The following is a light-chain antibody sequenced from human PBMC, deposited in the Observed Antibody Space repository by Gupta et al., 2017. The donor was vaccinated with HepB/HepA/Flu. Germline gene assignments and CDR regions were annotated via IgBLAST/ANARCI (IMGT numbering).Light chain of an antibody. CDR3: SSYKSSSTDVV. CDR2: DDS. J-gene: IGLJ2*01. Sequence: QSALTQPASVPGSPGQPITISCTGTSSDAGGYNYVSWYQQHPGKAPKLMSYDDSTRPSGVSNRFSGSKFDNTASMTISGLQAEEEADYCCSSYKSSSTDVVFGGGNRLTVL. V-gene: IGLV2-14*01. CDR1: SSDAGGYNY.